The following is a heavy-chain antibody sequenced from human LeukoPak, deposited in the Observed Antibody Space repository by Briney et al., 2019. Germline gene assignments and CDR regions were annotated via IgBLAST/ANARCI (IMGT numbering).Heavy chain of an antibody. V-gene: IGHV1-2*02. CDR1: GYTFTGYY. CDR3: ARGRRPIAAAGTGNWFDP. D-gene: IGHD6-13*01. Sequence: ASVKVSRKASGYTFTGYYMHWVRQAPGQGLEWMGWINPNSGGTNYAQKFQGRVTMTRDTSISTAYMELSRLRSDDTAVYYCARGRRPIAAAGTGNWFDPWGQGTLVTVSS. J-gene: IGHJ5*02. CDR2: INPNSGGT.